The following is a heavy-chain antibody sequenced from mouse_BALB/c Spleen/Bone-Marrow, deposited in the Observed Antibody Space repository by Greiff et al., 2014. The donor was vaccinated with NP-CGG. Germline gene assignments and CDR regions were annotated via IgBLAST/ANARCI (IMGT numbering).Heavy chain of an antibody. CDR1: GFNIKDTF. D-gene: IGHD2-3*01. CDR2: IDPASGNT. Sequence: EVMLVESGADFVKPGASVKLSCTTSGFNIKDTFMHWVKQRPEQGLEWIGRIDPASGNTKYDPKFQGKATITADTSSNKVSLQLSGLTSEDTAVYYCAHDAPFTYWGQGTLVTVSA. J-gene: IGHJ3*01. CDR3: AHDAPFTY. V-gene: IGHV14-3*02.